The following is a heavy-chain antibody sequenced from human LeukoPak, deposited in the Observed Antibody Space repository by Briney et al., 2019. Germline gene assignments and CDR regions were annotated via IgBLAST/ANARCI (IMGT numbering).Heavy chain of an antibody. V-gene: IGHV3-7*01. D-gene: IGHD6-19*01. J-gene: IGHJ4*02. CDR2: IKQDGSEK. Sequence: GRSLRLSCAASGFTFSSYWMSWVRQAPGKGLEWVANIKQDGSEKCYVDSVKGRFTISRDNAKNSLYLQMNSLRAEDTAVYYCARDSYGVAVAGTLDYWGQGTLVTVSS. CDR1: GFTFSSYW. CDR3: ARDSYGVAVAGTLDY.